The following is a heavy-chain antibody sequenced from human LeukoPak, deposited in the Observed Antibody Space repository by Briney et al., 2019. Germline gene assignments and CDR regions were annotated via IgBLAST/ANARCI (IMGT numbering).Heavy chain of an antibody. V-gene: IGHV3-23*01. D-gene: IGHD6-19*01. Sequence: SGGSLRLSCAASGFTFSIYAMSWVRQAPGKGLEWVSAISGSGGTAYYADSVKGRFTISRDNSKNTLYLQMNSLRAEDTAVYYCAKLGSSGWYGAYTVEDPLDYWGQGTLVTVSS. CDR1: GFTFSIYA. CDR2: ISGSGGTA. CDR3: AKLGSSGWYGAYTVEDPLDY. J-gene: IGHJ4*02.